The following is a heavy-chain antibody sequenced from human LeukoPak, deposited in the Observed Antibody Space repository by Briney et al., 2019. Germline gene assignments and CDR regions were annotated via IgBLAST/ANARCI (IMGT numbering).Heavy chain of an antibody. CDR1: GGSISSSSYY. D-gene: IGHD6-19*01. V-gene: IGHV4-39*01. CDR3: ARNIAVAGRGDYMDV. CDR2: IYYSGST. Sequence: SETLSLTCTVSGGSISSSSYYWGWIRQPPGKGLEWIESIYYSGSTYYNPSLKSRVTISVDTSKNQFSLKLSSVTAADTAVYYCARNIAVAGRGDYMDVWGKGTTVTISS. J-gene: IGHJ6*03.